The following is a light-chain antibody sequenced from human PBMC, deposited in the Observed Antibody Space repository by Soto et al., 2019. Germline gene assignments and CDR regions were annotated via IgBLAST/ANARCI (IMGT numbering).Light chain of an antibody. J-gene: IGKJ1*01. CDR2: KAS. V-gene: IGKV1-5*03. CDR1: QSISAW. Sequence: DIQMTHSPSTLSASVGDRVSINCRASQSISAWLAWYQQKPGKAPRLLIYKASTLEIGVPSRFSGSGSGKEFTLTISSLQPDDVATYYCQQYNEYSWTFGQGSKVEIX. CDR3: QQYNEYSWT.